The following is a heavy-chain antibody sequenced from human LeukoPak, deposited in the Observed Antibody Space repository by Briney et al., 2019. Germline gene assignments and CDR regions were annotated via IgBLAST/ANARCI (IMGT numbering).Heavy chain of an antibody. V-gene: IGHV1-2*02. CDR1: EITFTGYY. J-gene: IGHJ4*02. D-gene: IGHD5-24*01. CDR2: INPNSGGT. CDR3: ARRRDAYKYDLHY. Sequence: GASVKVSCKAPEITFTGYYIHWVRQAPGQGLEWMGWINPNSGGTNYAHKFQGRVSMTSDISISTAYMEVNSLRSDDTAVYYCARRRDAYKYDLHYWGQGTLVTVSS.